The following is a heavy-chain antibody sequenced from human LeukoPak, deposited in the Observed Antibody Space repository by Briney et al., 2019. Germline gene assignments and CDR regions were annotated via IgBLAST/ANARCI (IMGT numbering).Heavy chain of an antibody. CDR1: GSSISSYY. CDR3: ARVEWLRLALGDYYYMDV. Sequence: PSETLSLTCTVSGSSISSYYWSWIRQPPGKGLEWIGYIYYSGSTNYNPSLKSRVTISVDTSKNQFSLKLSSVTAADTAVYYCARVEWLRLALGDYYYMDVWGKGTTVTVSS. D-gene: IGHD5-12*01. J-gene: IGHJ6*03. V-gene: IGHV4-59*01. CDR2: IYYSGST.